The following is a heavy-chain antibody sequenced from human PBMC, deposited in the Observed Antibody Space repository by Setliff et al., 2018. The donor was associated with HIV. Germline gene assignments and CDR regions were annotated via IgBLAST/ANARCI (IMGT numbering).Heavy chain of an antibody. CDR2: INPSGGST. Sequence: ASVKVSCKTSGGTFSSYAITWVRQAPGQGLEWMGIINPSGGSTSYAQKFQGRVTMTADTSTNTAYMDLKSLRSDDTAVYYCARVSLEVDYDFRQGYYYYYMDVWGKGTTVTVSS. J-gene: IGHJ6*03. CDR1: GGTFSSYA. D-gene: IGHD3-22*01. CDR3: ARVSLEVDYDFRQGYYYYYMDV. V-gene: IGHV1-46*01.